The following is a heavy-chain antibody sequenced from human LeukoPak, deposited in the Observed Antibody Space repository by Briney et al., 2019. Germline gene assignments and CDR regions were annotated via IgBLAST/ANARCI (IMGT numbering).Heavy chain of an antibody. CDR3: ARVQIAVADNWFDP. V-gene: IGHV4-61*02. Sequence: PSETLSFTCTVSGGSISGGSYYWSWIRQPAGQGLEWIGRIYTSGSTNYNPSLKSRVTMSVDTSKNQFSLKLSSETAADTAVYYCARVQIAVADNWFDPWGQGTLVTVSS. D-gene: IGHD6-19*01. J-gene: IGHJ5*02. CDR1: GGSISGGSYY. CDR2: IYTSGST.